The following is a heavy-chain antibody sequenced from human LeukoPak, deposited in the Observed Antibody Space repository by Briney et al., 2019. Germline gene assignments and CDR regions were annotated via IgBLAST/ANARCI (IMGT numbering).Heavy chain of an antibody. CDR3: ARVLSASAAIWGDGDAFDI. CDR1: GGTFSSYA. J-gene: IGHJ3*02. V-gene: IGHV1-69*13. D-gene: IGHD2-2*02. Sequence: GASVKVSCKASGGTFSSYAISWVRQAPGQGLEWMGGIIPIFGTANYAQKFQGRVTITADESTSTAYMELSSLRSEDTAVCYCARVLSASAAIWGDGDAFDIWGQGTMVTVSS. CDR2: IIPIFGTA.